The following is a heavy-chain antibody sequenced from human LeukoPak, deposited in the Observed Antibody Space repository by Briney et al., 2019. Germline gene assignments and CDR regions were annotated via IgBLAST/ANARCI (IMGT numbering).Heavy chain of an antibody. Sequence: PGGSLRLSCAASGFTFSDYSMNWVRQAPGKGLEWVASISSSSPYIYYTDSVKGRFTISRDISRNTLSLQMNSLRPEDTAVYYCAKDLGLRQSFDYWGQGTLVTVSS. V-gene: IGHV3-21*01. CDR3: AKDLGLRQSFDY. D-gene: IGHD4-17*01. J-gene: IGHJ4*02. CDR1: GFTFSDYS. CDR2: ISSSSPYI.